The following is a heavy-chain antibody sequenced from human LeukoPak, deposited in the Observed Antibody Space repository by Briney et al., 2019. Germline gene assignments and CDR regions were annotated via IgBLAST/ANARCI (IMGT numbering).Heavy chain of an antibody. Sequence: GGSLRLSCAASGFTFSSYAMSWVRQAPGKGLEWVSAISGSGGSTYYADSVKGRFTISRDNSKNTLYLQMNILRAEDRAVYYCAKDNSIAVAGLAFGFDYWGQGTLVTVSS. J-gene: IGHJ4*02. CDR2: ISGSGGST. CDR3: AKDNSIAVAGLAFGFDY. V-gene: IGHV3-23*01. CDR1: GFTFSSYA. D-gene: IGHD6-19*01.